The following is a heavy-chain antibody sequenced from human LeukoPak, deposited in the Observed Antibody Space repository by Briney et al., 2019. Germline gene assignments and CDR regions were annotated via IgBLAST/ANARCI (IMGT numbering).Heavy chain of an antibody. V-gene: IGHV1-69*04. CDR1: GGTFSSYA. CDR3: ARGGDYYDSSGSDY. Sequence: SVEVSCKASGGTFSSYAISWVRQAPGQGLEWMGRIIPILGIANYAQKFQGRVTITADKSTSTADMELSSLRSEDTAVYYCARGGDYYDSSGSDYWGQGTLVTVSS. CDR2: IIPILGIA. D-gene: IGHD3-22*01. J-gene: IGHJ4*02.